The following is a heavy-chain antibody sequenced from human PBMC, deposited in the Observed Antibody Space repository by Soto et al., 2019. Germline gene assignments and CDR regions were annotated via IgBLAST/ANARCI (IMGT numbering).Heavy chain of an antibody. Sequence: QVQLQESGPGLVKPSQTLSLTCTVSGGSISSGGYYWSWIRQLPGKGLEWIGYIYHSGSSYYNPSLKSRVTISVDTSQNQFYLQLTSVTAADTAVYYCARDQEVNYADVGGSEDYYGLDVWGRGTTVTVSS. CDR1: GGSISSGGYY. CDR3: ARDQEVNYADVGGSEDYYGLDV. CDR2: IYHSGSS. J-gene: IGHJ6*02. D-gene: IGHD4-17*01. V-gene: IGHV4-31*03.